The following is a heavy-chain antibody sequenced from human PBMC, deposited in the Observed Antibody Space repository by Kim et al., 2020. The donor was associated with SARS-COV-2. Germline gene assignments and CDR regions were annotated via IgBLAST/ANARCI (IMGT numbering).Heavy chain of an antibody. CDR3: ARGNMTGLRYFDWLQHYYYGMDV. V-gene: IGHV1-8*01. D-gene: IGHD3-9*01. Sequence: ASVKVSCKASGYTFTSYDINWVRQATGQGLEWMGWMNPNSGNTGYAQKFQGRVTMTRNTSISTAYMELSSLRSEDTAVYYCARGNMTGLRYFDWLQHYYYGMDVWGQGTTVTVSS. J-gene: IGHJ6*02. CDR1: GYTFTSYD. CDR2: MNPNSGNT.